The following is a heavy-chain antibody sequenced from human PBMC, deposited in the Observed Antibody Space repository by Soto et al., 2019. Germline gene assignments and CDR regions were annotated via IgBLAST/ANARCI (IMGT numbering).Heavy chain of an antibody. D-gene: IGHD1-1*01. CDR2: IKHVESSK. CDR3: PGENWYVFDH. V-gene: IGHV3-7*03. CDR1: GINFDHAG. Sequence: QIGRPLRLACAASGINFDHAGMSCVRQPPGEGVERVANIKHVESSKYYVASGKGRFTISSGTAKNSLYLQMTSLGAEDTAFYYCPGENWYVFDHWGHGTPVTVSS. J-gene: IGHJ4*01.